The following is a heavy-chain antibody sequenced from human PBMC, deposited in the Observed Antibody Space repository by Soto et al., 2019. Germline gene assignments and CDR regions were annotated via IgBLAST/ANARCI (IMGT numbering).Heavy chain of an antibody. V-gene: IGHV3-30*18. D-gene: IGHD2-2*01. CDR1: GFNFINYG. Sequence: QVQLVESGGGVVQPGRSLRLSCAASGFNFINYGMHWVRQAPGKGLEWVAVISHDGSNKFYADSLKGRFTISRDNSKSTLFLQIIRLRPDDTAVYYCVKDGPYARSFCLDDWGQGTLVTVSS. CDR2: ISHDGSNK. CDR3: VKDGPYARSFCLDD. J-gene: IGHJ4*02.